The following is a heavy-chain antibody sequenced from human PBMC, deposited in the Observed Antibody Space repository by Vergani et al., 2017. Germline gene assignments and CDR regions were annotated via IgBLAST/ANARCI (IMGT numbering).Heavy chain of an antibody. Sequence: EVQVVETGGGLVQPGGSLRLSCAASGFTVSSNYMSWVRQAPGKGLEWVSFISTSSSYIYYADSVKGRFTISRDNAKNSLYLQMNSLRAEDTAVYYCARGWELLQGGEDYWGQGTLVTVSS. CDR1: GFTVSSNY. D-gene: IGHD1-26*01. J-gene: IGHJ4*02. V-gene: IGHV3-21*01. CDR3: ARGWELLQGGEDY. CDR2: ISTSSSYI.